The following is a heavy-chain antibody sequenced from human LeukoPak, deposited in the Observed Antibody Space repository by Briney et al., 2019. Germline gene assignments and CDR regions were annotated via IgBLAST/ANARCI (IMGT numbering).Heavy chain of an antibody. D-gene: IGHD3-10*01. CDR3: ARSSSVLLWFGELFADWFDP. Sequence: ASVKVSCKASGYTFTSYGISWVRQAPGQGLEWMGLFSAYNGNTNYAQKLQGRVTMTTDTSTSTAYMELRSLRSDDTAVYYCARSSSVLLWFGELFADWFDPWGQGTLVTVSS. CDR2: FSAYNGNT. V-gene: IGHV1-18*04. J-gene: IGHJ5*02. CDR1: GYTFTSYG.